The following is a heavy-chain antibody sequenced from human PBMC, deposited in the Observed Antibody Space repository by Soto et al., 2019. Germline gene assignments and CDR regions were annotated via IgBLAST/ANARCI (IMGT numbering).Heavy chain of an antibody. Sequence: GGALRLSCGASGFTFISYAMSWVRQAPGKGLEWVSAISGSGGSTYYADSVKGRFTISRDNSKNTLYLQMNSLRAEDTGVYYCAKDSGSYYRYWGQGTLVPVSS. D-gene: IGHD1-26*01. V-gene: IGHV3-23*01. CDR2: ISGSGGST. CDR1: GFTFISYA. J-gene: IGHJ4*02. CDR3: AKDSGSYYRY.